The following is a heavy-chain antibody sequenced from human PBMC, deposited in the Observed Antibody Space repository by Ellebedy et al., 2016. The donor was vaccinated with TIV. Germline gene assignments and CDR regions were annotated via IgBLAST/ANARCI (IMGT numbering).Heavy chain of an antibody. D-gene: IGHD2-15*01. J-gene: IGHJ4*02. V-gene: IGHV5-51*01. CDR3: ARSVDYYFDY. CDR2: T. Sequence: TRYSPSFQGQVTISADKSISTAYLQWSSLKALDTAMYYCARSVDYYFDYWGQGTLVTVSS.